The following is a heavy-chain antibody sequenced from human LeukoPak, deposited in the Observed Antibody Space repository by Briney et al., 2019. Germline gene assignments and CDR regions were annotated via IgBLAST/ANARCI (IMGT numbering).Heavy chain of an antibody. J-gene: IGHJ4*02. Sequence: SETLSLTCTVSGGSISSYYWSWIRQPPGKGLEWIGYIYYSGSTNYNPSLKSRVTISVDTSKNQFSLKLSPVTAADTAVYYCAGKTDSASKYYFDYGGQETLVPVSS. CDR1: GGSISSYY. V-gene: IGHV4-59*01. CDR3: AGKTDSASKYYFDY. D-gene: IGHD2-15*01. CDR2: IYYSGST.